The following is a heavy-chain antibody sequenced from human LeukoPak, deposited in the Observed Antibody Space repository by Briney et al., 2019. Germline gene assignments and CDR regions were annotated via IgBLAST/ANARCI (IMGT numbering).Heavy chain of an antibody. Sequence: GGSLRLSCAASGFTFSDYYMSWIRQAPGKGLEWVSYISSSGSTIYYADSVKGRFTISRDNAKNSLYLQMNSLRAEDAAVYYCARAPRYGDYTFEYWGQGTLVTVSS. V-gene: IGHV3-11*01. CDR2: ISSSGSTI. CDR1: GFTFSDYY. D-gene: IGHD4-17*01. J-gene: IGHJ4*02. CDR3: ARAPRYGDYTFEY.